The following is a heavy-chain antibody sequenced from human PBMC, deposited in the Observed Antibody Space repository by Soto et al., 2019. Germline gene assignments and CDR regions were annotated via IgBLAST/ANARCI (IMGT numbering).Heavy chain of an antibody. D-gene: IGHD3-10*01. CDR3: ATLWFGEGGGMDV. V-gene: IGHV1-69*02. J-gene: IGHJ6*02. CDR2: IIPILGIA. CDR1: GGTFSSYT. Sequence: QVQLVQSGAEVKKPGSSVKVSCKASGGTFSSYTISWVRQAPGQGLEWMGRIIPILGIANYAQKFQGRVTITADKXTSTAYMELSSLRSEDTAVYYCATLWFGEGGGMDVWGQGTTVTVSS.